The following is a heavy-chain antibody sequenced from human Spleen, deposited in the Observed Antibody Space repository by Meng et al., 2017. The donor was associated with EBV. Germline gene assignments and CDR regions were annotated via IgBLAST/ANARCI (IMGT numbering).Heavy chain of an antibody. Sequence: VQLQASGPGLLKPSGPLSLTCAVSGGSISSSNWWSWVRQTPGKGLEWIGEIYHSGSTSYNPSLESRVTISVDKSKNQIFLKLRSVTAADTAVYYCAQRERWGLDPWGQGTLVTVSS. CDR2: IYHSGST. D-gene: IGHD3-16*01. J-gene: IGHJ5*02. V-gene: IGHV4-4*02. CDR3: AQRERWGLDP. CDR1: GGSISSSNW.